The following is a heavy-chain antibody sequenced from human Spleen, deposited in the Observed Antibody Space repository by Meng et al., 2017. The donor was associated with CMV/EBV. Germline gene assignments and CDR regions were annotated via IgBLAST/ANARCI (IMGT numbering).Heavy chain of an antibody. Sequence: GGSLRLSCAASGFTLSHYAMHWVRQAPGKGLEWVAIISYDGSNKYHADSVKGRFTISRDNSKNTLYLQMNSLRAEDTAVYYCASLPVAMPHGAFDIWGQGTMVTVSS. D-gene: IGHD2-2*01. J-gene: IGHJ3*02. CDR3: ASLPVAMPHGAFDI. CDR2: ISYDGSNK. CDR1: GFTLSHYA. V-gene: IGHV3-30*04.